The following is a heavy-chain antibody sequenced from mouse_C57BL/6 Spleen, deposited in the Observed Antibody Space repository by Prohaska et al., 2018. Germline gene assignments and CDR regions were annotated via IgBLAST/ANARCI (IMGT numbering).Heavy chain of an antibody. J-gene: IGHJ4*01. CDR3: ARHYGRGMDY. Sequence: GAELVKPGASVKLSCKASGYTFTSYWMQWVKQRPGQGLEWIGEIDPSDSYTNYNQKFKGKATLTVDTSSSTAYMQLSSLTSEDSAVYYCARHYGRGMDYWGQGTSVTVSS. V-gene: IGHV1-50*01. D-gene: IGHD1-1*01. CDR2: IDPSDSYT. CDR1: GYTFTSYW.